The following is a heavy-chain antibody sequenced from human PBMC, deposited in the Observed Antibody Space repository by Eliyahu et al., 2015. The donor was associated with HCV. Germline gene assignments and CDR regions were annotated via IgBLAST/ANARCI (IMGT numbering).Heavy chain of an antibody. D-gene: IGHD3-3*01. CDR2: ISGSGGST. V-gene: IGHV3-23*01. CDR1: GFPFXSXA. CDR3: AKDYDFWSGYSLSLNYYYYYGMDV. J-gene: IGHJ6*02. Sequence: EVQLLESGGGLVQPGGSLRLSCAASGFPFXSXAMSWXRPXPGKGLEWVSAISGSGGSTYYADSVKGRFTISRDNSKNTLYLQMNSLRAEDTAVYYCAKDYDFWSGYSLSLNYYYYYGMDVWGQGTTVTVSS.